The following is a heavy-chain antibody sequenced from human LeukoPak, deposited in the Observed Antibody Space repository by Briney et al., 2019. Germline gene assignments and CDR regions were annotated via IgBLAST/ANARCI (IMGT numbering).Heavy chain of an antibody. CDR2: IIPIFGIA. Sequence: SVKVSCKASGGTFSSYAISWVRQAPGQGLEWMGRIIPIFGIANYAQKFQGRVTITADKSTSAAYMELSSLRSEDTAVYYCAREGVPEYYFDYWGQGTLVTVSS. V-gene: IGHV1-69*04. CDR3: AREGVPEYYFDY. J-gene: IGHJ4*02. CDR1: GGTFSSYA. D-gene: IGHD1-14*01.